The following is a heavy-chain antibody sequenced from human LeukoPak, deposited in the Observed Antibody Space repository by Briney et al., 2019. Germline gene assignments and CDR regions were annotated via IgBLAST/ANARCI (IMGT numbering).Heavy chain of an antibody. J-gene: IGHJ4*02. D-gene: IGHD1-7*01. V-gene: IGHV1-18*01. CDR2: ISAYNGNT. Sequence: GASVTVSCKASGYTFTSYDISWVRQAPGQGLEWMGWISAYNGNTNYAQKLPGRVTMTTDTSTSTAYVELRRLRSDDTAVYYCARASVTGTSYFDYWGQGTLVTVSS. CDR1: GYTFTSYD. CDR3: ARASVTGTSYFDY.